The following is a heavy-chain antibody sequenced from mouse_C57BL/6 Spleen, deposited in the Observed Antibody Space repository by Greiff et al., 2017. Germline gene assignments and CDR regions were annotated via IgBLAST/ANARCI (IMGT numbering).Heavy chain of an antibody. V-gene: IGHV5-4*01. CDR2: ISDGGSYT. J-gene: IGHJ4*01. CDR1: GFTFSSYA. Sequence: EVQLMESGGGLVKPGGSLKLSCAASGFTFSSYAMSWVRQTPEKRLEWVTTISDGGSYTYYPDNVKGRFTISRNKAENNLCLQMSHLKCEDTAMYYGARAVNGYYDYAMDYWGQGTSVTVSS. D-gene: IGHD2-3*01. CDR3: ARAVNGYYDYAMDY.